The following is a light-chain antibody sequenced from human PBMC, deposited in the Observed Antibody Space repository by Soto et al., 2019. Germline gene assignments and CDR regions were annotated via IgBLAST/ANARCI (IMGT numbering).Light chain of an antibody. V-gene: IGKV1-5*03. J-gene: IGKJ1*01. CDR3: QQYNFYPWT. CDR2: KAS. CDR1: QSISSW. Sequence: DIQMTQSPSTLSASVGDRVTITCRASQSISSWLAWYQQKPGKAPKLLIYKASSLESGAPSRFSGSGSGTEFTLTLRSLQPDYFATYYCQQYNFYPWTFGQGTNVGIK.